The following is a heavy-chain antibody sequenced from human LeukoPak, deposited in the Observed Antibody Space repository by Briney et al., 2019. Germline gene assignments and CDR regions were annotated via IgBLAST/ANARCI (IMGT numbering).Heavy chain of an antibody. Sequence: GESLKISCKGSEYSFTNYWIAWVRQMPGKGLEWMGIIYPGDSDTRYRPSLQGQVTISADKSISTAYLQWCSLKASDTAMYYCARLRDGNYYYGMDVWGQGTTVTVSS. CDR2: IYPGDSDT. CDR3: ARLRDGNYYYGMDV. J-gene: IGHJ6*02. D-gene: IGHD5-24*01. CDR1: EYSFTNYW. V-gene: IGHV5-51*01.